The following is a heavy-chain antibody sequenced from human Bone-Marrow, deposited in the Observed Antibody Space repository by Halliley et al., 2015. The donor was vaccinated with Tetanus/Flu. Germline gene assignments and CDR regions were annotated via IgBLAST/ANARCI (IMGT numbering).Heavy chain of an antibody. CDR1: GFSFSTYW. Sequence: SLRLSCAASGFSFSTYWMSWVRQAPGKGLEWVANIKQDGSEKYYVDSVKGRFTISRDNAKNSLYLQMNSLTVDDTGVYYCVRVTGYSGAWWGYWGQGTLVTVSS. CDR3: VRVTGYSGAWWGY. V-gene: IGHV3-7*01. J-gene: IGHJ4*02. CDR2: IKQDGSEK. D-gene: IGHD6-19*01.